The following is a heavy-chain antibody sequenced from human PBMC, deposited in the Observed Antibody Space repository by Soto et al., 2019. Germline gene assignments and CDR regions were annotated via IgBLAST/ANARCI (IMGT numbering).Heavy chain of an antibody. V-gene: IGHV1-3*01. CDR1: GYTFTNYA. CDR3: ARVAARVPFPDY. CDR2: LNAGNGDT. J-gene: IGHJ4*02. Sequence: ASVKVSCKASGYTFTNYAVHWLRQAPGQALEWMGWLNAGNGDTKYSPTFQDRVTITRDTSASTAYMELSSLRSEDTAVYYCARVAARVPFPDYWGQGTLVTVSS. D-gene: IGHD6-6*01.